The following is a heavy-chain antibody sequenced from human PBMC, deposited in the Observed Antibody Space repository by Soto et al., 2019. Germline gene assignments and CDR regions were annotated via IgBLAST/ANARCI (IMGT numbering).Heavy chain of an antibody. Sequence: PAETLSLTCSVSGGSMTSYYWSWIRQPAGKGLEWIGRIYTSGGTNYNPSLKSRVTMSRDTSKKKISLKLSSVTAADTAVYYCARGAVTGVEYGLDVWGQGTTVTVSS. CDR2: IYTSGGT. D-gene: IGHD4-4*01. J-gene: IGHJ6*02. CDR3: ARGAVTGVEYGLDV. V-gene: IGHV4-4*07. CDR1: GGSMTSYY.